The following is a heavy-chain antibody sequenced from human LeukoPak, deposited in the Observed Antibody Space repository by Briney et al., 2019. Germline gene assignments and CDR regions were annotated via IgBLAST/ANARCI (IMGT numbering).Heavy chain of an antibody. Sequence: GGSLRLSCAASGFTFSNYAMSWVRQAPGKGLEWVSTISGSGSSTYYADSVKGRFTISRDNSKNTLYLQMNSLRAEDTAIYYCAQTRLWFGELLTFDFWGQGTLVTVSS. CDR3: AQTRLWFGELLTFDF. D-gene: IGHD3-10*01. CDR1: GFTFSNYA. V-gene: IGHV3-23*01. CDR2: ISGSGSST. J-gene: IGHJ4*02.